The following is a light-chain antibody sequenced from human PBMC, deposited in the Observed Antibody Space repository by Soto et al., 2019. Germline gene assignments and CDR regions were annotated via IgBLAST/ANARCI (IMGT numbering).Light chain of an antibody. CDR3: KQYGSSPWT. V-gene: IGKV3-20*01. Sequence: EIVMTQSPATLSLSPGERATLSCRASQSVSSSYLAWYQQKPGQAPRLLIYGAYSRDTGIQDRFSGSGSGTDFTLTISRLEPEDFAVYYCKQYGSSPWTFGQGTKVDI. J-gene: IGKJ1*01. CDR1: QSVSSSY. CDR2: GAY.